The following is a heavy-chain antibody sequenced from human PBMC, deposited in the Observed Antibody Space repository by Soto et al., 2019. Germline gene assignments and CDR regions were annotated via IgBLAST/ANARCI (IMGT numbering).Heavy chain of an antibody. V-gene: IGHV1-18*04. J-gene: IGHJ6*02. CDR2: ISAYSGNT. CDR1: GYTFTSYG. CDR3: ARRWLRPSIDYYYYGMDV. D-gene: IGHD5-12*01. Sequence: GASVKVSCKASGYTFTSYGISWVRQAPGQGLEWMGWISAYSGNTNYAQKLQGRVTMTTDTSTSTAYMELRSLRSDDTAVYYCARRWLRPSIDYYYYGMDVWGQGTTVTVSS.